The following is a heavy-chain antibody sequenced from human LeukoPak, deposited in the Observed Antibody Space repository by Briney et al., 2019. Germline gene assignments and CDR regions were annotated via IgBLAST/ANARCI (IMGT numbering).Heavy chain of an antibody. CDR2: FHPEDGET. J-gene: IGHJ5*02. D-gene: IGHD6-19*01. V-gene: IGHV1-24*01. CDR1: GSMFTELS. CDR3: AIVLAVGVVDWFDP. Sequence: ASVKVSCKVSGSMFTELSMHWVRQAPGKGLEWMGGFHPEDGETIYAQKFQGRLTMTEDSSTDTAYMELSSLRSEDTAVYYCAIVLAVGVVDWFDPWGQGTLVTVSS.